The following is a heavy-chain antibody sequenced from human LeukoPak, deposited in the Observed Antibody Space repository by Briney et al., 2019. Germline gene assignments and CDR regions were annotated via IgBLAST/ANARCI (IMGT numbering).Heavy chain of an antibody. CDR1: GFTFSNYW. CDR3: ARDSLHPRRLSDAFDV. D-gene: IGHD3-16*02. CDR2: IKQDRSEK. J-gene: IGHJ3*01. V-gene: IGHV3-7*01. Sequence: GGSLRLSCAASGFTFSNYWMSWVRQAPGKGLEWVANIKQDRSEKYYVDSVKGRFTISRDNAKKSLYLQMNSLRAEDTAVYYCARDSLHPRRLSDAFDVWGQGTMVTVS.